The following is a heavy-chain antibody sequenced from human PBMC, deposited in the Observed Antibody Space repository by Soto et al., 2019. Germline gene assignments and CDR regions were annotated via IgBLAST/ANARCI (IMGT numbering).Heavy chain of an antibody. D-gene: IGHD3-22*01. CDR2: ISSGGDNT. J-gene: IGHJ3*02. V-gene: IGHV3-23*01. CDR3: VRRAQYFDGTGFHAFDI. CDR1: GYNFNKYA. Sequence: GESLKISCVASGYNFNKYAVSWVRQAPGKGLEWVSAISSGGDNTHYADSVKGRFTITRDNSKNMLYLEMNSLTVEDTAVYYCVRRAQYFDGTGFHAFDIWGQGTRVTVSS.